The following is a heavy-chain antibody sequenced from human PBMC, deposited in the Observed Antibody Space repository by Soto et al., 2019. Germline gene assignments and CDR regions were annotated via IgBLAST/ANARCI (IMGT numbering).Heavy chain of an antibody. CDR3: ARWYSSGLYYLDY. J-gene: IGHJ4*02. CDR1: GYSFTSYW. D-gene: IGHD6-19*01. CDR2: IYPGDSDT. V-gene: IGHV5-51*01. Sequence: GESLKISCKGSGYSFTSYWIAWVRQMPGKALECMGIIYPGDSDTRYSPSLQGQVTISADKSTSTAYLQWSSLKASDTAMYYCARWYSSGLYYLDYWGQGTLVTVSS.